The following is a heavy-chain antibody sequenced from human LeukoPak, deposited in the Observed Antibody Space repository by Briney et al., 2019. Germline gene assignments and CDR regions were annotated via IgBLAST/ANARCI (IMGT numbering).Heavy chain of an antibody. CDR1: GFTFSSYA. CDR3: AKGLTTRANYCIDY. J-gene: IGHJ4*02. V-gene: IGHV3-23*01. CDR2: ISGSGGST. D-gene: IGHD4/OR15-4a*01. Sequence: GGSLRLSCAASGFTFSSYAMSWVRQAPGKGLEWVSAISGSGGSTCYADSVKGRFTISRDNSKDTLYLQMNSLRAEDTAVYYCAKGLTTRANYCIDYWGQGTLVTVSS.